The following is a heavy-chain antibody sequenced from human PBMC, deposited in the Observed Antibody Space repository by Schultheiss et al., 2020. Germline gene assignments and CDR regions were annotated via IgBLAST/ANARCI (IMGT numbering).Heavy chain of an antibody. CDR1: GGTFSSYT. D-gene: IGHD3-22*01. Sequence: SVKVSCKASGGTFSSYTISWVRQAPGQGLEWMGRIIPILGIANYAQKFQGRVTITADKSTSTAYMELSSLRSEDTAVYYCAREGPSYYDSRSGAFDIWGQGTMVTVSS. J-gene: IGHJ3*02. CDR3: AREGPSYYDSRSGAFDI. V-gene: IGHV1-69*04. CDR2: IIPILGIA.